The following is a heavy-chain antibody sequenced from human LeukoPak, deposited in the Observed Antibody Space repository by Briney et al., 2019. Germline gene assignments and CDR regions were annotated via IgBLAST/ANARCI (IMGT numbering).Heavy chain of an antibody. D-gene: IGHD3-10*01. J-gene: IGHJ6*03. Sequence: GGSLRLSCAASGFTFDDYAMHWVRQAPGKGLEWVSGISWNSGSIGYADSVKGRFTISRDNAKNSLYLQTNSLRAEDTAVYYCARVKSMVRGDYYYMDVWGKGTTVTISS. CDR1: GFTFDDYA. CDR3: ARVKSMVRGDYYYMDV. V-gene: IGHV3-9*01. CDR2: ISWNSGSI.